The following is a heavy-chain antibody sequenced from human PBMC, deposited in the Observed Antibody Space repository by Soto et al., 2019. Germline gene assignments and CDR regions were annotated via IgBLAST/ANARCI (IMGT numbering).Heavy chain of an antibody. CDR1: GFTFSSYA. CDR3: AKVPSPGIAAAGTIHFQH. CDR2: ISGSGGST. J-gene: IGHJ1*01. D-gene: IGHD6-13*01. V-gene: IGHV3-23*01. Sequence: GGSLRLSCAASGFTFSSYAMSWVRQAPGKGLEWVSAISGSGGSTYYADSVKGRFTISRDNSKNTLYLQMNSLRAEDTAVYDCAKVPSPGIAAAGTIHFQHWGQGTLVTVSS.